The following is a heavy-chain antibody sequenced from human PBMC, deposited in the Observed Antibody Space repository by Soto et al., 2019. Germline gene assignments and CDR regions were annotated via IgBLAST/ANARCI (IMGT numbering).Heavy chain of an antibody. V-gene: IGHV1-69*01. J-gene: IGHJ4*02. Sequence: QVQLVQSGAEVQKPGSSVKVSCKASGGTFNNYGMGWVRQAPGQGLEWMGGIIPMIRRTNYAQKFQGRVTLTADASRSTAYMELRSLTSEDTAVYYCASWDYDVLTGYSYDDWGQGTLVTVSS. D-gene: IGHD3-9*01. CDR1: GGTFNNYG. CDR2: IIPMIRRT. CDR3: ASWDYDVLTGYSYDD.